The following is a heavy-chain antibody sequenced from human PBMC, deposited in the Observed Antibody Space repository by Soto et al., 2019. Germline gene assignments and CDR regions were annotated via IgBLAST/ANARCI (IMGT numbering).Heavy chain of an antibody. V-gene: IGHV1-69*13. CDR1: GGTFSSYT. J-gene: IGHJ5*02. CDR3: VRADWLDT. Sequence: SVKVSCKASGGTFSSYTISWVRQAPGQGLEWMGGLIPMVGKANYAQKFQGRVTITADESTTTAYMELSSLRSEDTAVYYCVRADWLDTCGQGTQVTVSS. CDR2: LIPMVGKA.